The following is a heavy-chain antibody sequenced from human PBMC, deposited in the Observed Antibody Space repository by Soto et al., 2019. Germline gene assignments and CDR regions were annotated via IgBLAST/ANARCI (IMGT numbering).Heavy chain of an antibody. D-gene: IGHD2-2*01. Sequence: QVQLQESGPGLVKPSETLSLTCTVSGGSISSYYWSWIRQSPGKGLEWIGYIHYSGSTKSNPSLKSRVNISVDTSRNQVSLKLCSVTAADSAVYFCARARYQLLHPYYYGMDVWGQGTTVTVSS. CDR1: GGSISSYY. CDR3: ARARYQLLHPYYYGMDV. J-gene: IGHJ6*02. V-gene: IGHV4-59*01. CDR2: IHYSGST.